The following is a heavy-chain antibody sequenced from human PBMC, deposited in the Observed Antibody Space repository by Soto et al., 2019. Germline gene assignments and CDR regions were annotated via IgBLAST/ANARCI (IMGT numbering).Heavy chain of an antibody. Sequence: GGSLRLSCAASGFTFSTYGMHWVRQAPGKGLGWVAIIWYDGSNKYYADSVKGRFTISRDNSKNTLYLQMNSLRAEDTAVYYCARDVSGGYFVPLTDAFDVWGQGTMVTVSS. CDR3: ARDVSGGYFVPLTDAFDV. V-gene: IGHV3-33*01. D-gene: IGHD3-10*01. J-gene: IGHJ3*01. CDR2: IWYDGSNK. CDR1: GFTFSTYG.